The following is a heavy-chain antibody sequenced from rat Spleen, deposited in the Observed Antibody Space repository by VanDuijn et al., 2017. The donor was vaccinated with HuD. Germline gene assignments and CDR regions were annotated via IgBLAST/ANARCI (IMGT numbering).Heavy chain of an antibody. CDR1: GFTFNNYW. CDR2: ITNTGGSN. D-gene: IGHD1-4*01. Sequence: EVQLVESGGGLVQPGRSLKLSCVASGFTFNNYWMSWIRQAPGKGLEWVASITNTGGSNYYPDSVKGRFTISRDNAQNTLYLQMNSLRSEDTATYYCTREVPGYNYVDYWGQGVMVTVSS. V-gene: IGHV5-31*01. J-gene: IGHJ2*01. CDR3: TREVPGYNYVDY.